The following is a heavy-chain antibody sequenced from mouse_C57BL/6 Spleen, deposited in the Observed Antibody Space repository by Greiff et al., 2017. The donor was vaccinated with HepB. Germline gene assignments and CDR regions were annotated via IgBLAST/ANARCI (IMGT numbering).Heavy chain of an antibody. Sequence: VQLQESGAELARPGASVKLSCKASGYTFTSYGISWVKQRTGQGLEWIGEIYPRSGNTYYNEKFKGKATLTADKSSSTAYMELRSLTSGDSAVYYCARAEDGYYWGQGTTLTVSS. CDR1: GYTFTSYG. CDR2: IYPRSGNT. D-gene: IGHD2-3*01. J-gene: IGHJ2*01. CDR3: ARAEDGYY. V-gene: IGHV1-81*01.